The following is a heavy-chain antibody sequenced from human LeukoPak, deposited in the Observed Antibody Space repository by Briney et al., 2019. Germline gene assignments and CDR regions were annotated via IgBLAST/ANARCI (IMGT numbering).Heavy chain of an antibody. V-gene: IGHV4-39*01. D-gene: IGHD1-1*01. CDR3: ARLSLMNPQLSYWYVDV. Sequence: PSETLSLTCTVSGGSINRSSSYWDWIRQPPGKGLEWIGEVTRNGDINYNPSLKSRVTLSLEASQNQFSLTVNSVTAADTAVYYCARLSLMNPQLSYWYVDVWGRGTLVTVSS. CDR2: VTRNGDI. J-gene: IGHJ2*01. CDR1: GGSINRSSSY.